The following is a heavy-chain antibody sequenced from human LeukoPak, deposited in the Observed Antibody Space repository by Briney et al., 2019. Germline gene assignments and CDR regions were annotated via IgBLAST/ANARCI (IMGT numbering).Heavy chain of an antibody. CDR3: AKGWATVPNDY. V-gene: IGHV3-23*01. D-gene: IGHD4-17*01. J-gene: IGHJ4*02. CDR2: ISGGGNTT. CDR1: GITFNTYA. Sequence: GGSLRLSCEVSGITFNTYAMSWFRQAPGRGLNWVSSISGGGNTTYYTDSVKGRFAIYRDNSRNTLYLQMNSLRAEDTAVYFCAKGWATVPNDYWGQGTLVTVSS.